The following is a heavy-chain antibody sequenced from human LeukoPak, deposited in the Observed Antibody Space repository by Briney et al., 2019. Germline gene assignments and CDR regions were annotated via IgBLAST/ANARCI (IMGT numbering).Heavy chain of an antibody. V-gene: IGHV1-8*03. CDR2: MNPNSGNT. D-gene: IGHD2-2*01. CDR3: ARAIRYQLLSDY. CDR1: GYTFSTYD. Sequence: ASVKVSCKTSGYTFSTYDINWVRLAAGQGLEWMGWMNPNSGNTGFAQKFQGRATITRDTSITTAYLELSSLRSEDTAVYYCARAIRYQLLSDYWGQGTLVTVSS. J-gene: IGHJ4*02.